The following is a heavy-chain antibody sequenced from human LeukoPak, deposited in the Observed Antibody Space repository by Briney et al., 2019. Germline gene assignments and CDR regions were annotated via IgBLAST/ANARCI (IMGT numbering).Heavy chain of an antibody. Sequence: PGGSLRLSCAASGFTFSSYSMNWVRQAPGKGLEWVSSISSSSSYIYYADSVKGRFIISRDNAKNSLYLQMNSLRAEDTAVYYCARDRGNWNYGGNFDYWGQGTLVTVSS. J-gene: IGHJ4*02. D-gene: IGHD1-7*01. CDR3: ARDRGNWNYGGNFDY. V-gene: IGHV3-21*01. CDR2: ISSSSSYI. CDR1: GFTFSSYS.